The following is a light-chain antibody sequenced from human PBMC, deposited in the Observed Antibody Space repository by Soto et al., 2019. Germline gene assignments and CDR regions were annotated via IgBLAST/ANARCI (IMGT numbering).Light chain of an antibody. CDR3: QQYNKWPPWT. CDR1: QSVFSS. V-gene: IGKV3-15*01. Sequence: EIVMTQSPATLSVSPGERATLSCRASQSVFSSLAWYQQKPGQAPRLLIYGAATRATGIPARFSGSGSGTEFTLTINSLQSEDCAVYYCQQYNKWPPWTFGQGTKV. J-gene: IGKJ1*01. CDR2: GAA.